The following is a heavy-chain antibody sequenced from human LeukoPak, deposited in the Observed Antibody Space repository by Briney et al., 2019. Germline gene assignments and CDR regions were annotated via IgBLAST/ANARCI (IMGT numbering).Heavy chain of an antibody. CDR3: AKAPRGFQWFVDF. J-gene: IGHJ4*02. CDR1: GFTVSNNY. V-gene: IGHV3-53*01. Sequence: GGSLRLSCAASGFTVSNNYMSWVRQAPGKGLEWVSVIYSGGSTYYADPVKGRFTISRDNSKNKLYLQMNDLRAEDTAVYYCAKAPRGFQWFVDFWGQGTLVTVSS. CDR2: IYSGGST. D-gene: IGHD3-22*01.